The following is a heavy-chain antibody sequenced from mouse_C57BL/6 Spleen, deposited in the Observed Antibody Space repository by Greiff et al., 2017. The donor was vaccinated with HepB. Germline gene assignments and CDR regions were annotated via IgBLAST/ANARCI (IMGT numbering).Heavy chain of an antibody. J-gene: IGHJ1*03. V-gene: IGHV5-17*01. Sequence: EVHLVESGGGLVKPGGSLKLSCAASGFTFSDYGMHWVRQAPEKGLEWVAYISSGSSTIYYADKVKGRFTITRDNAKNTLFLQITSLRSEDAAMYYCARNDGYYRYFDVWGTGTTVTVAS. CDR1: GFTFSDYG. CDR3: ARNDGYYRYFDV. CDR2: ISSGSSTI. D-gene: IGHD2-3*01.